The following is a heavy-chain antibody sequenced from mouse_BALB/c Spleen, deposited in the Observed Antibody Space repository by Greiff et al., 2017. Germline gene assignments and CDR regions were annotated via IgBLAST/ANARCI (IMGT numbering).Heavy chain of an antibody. CDR3: ANQLGRRAWFAY. Sequence: EVKLQESGPGLVKPSQSLSLTCSVTGYSITSGYYWNWIRQFPGNKLEWMGYISYDGSNNYNPSLKNRISITRDTSKNQFFLKLNSVTTEDTATYNCANQLGRRAWFAYWGQGTLVTVSA. D-gene: IGHD4-1*02. V-gene: IGHV3-6*02. CDR1: GYSITSGYY. J-gene: IGHJ3*01. CDR2: ISYDGSN.